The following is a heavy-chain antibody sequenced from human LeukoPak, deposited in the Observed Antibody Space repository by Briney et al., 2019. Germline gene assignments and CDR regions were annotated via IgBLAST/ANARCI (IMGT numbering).Heavy chain of an antibody. CDR2: IIPIFGTA. Sequence: ASVKVSCKASGGTFSSYAISWVRQAPGQGLEWMGGIIPIFGTANYAQKFQGRVTITADESTSTAYMELSSLRSEDTAVYYRATGLVPAAMINYYGMDVWGQGTTVTVSS. CDR1: GGTFSSYA. D-gene: IGHD2-2*01. J-gene: IGHJ6*02. V-gene: IGHV1-69*13. CDR3: ATGLVPAAMINYYGMDV.